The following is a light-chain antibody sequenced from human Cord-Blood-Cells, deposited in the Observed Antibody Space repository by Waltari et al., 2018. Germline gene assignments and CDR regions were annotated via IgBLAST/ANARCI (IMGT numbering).Light chain of an antibody. V-gene: IGKV4-1*01. CDR1: QSVLYSPNNKNY. Sequence: DIVMTQSPDSLAGSLGERAPINCKSSQSVLYSPNNKNYLAWYQQKPGQPPKLLIYWASTRESGVPDRFSGSGSGTDFTLTISSLQAEDVAVYYCQQYYSTPRTFGQGTKLEIK. CDR3: QQYYSTPRT. J-gene: IGKJ2*01. CDR2: WAS.